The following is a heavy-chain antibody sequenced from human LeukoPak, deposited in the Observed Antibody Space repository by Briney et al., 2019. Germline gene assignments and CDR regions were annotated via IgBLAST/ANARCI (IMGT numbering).Heavy chain of an antibody. CDR3: ARDHRGRIFSYYGMDV. J-gene: IGHJ6*02. D-gene: IGHD3-16*02. CDR2: ISSSSSTI. V-gene: IGHV3-48*01. Sequence: GGSLRLSCAASGFTFSSYSMNWVRQAPGKGLEWVSYISSSSSTIYYADSVKGRFTISRDNAKNSLYLQMNSLRAEDTAVYYCARDHRGRIFSYYGMDVWGQGTTVTVSS. CDR1: GFTFSSYS.